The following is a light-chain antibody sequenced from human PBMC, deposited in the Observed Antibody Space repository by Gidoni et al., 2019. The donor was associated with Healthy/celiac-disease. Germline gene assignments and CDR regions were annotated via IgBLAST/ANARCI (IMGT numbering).Light chain of an antibody. J-gene: IGKJ3*01. V-gene: IGKV1-16*02. Sequence: DIQMTQSPSSLSASVGDRVTITCRASQNIRNFLACFQQEPGKAPKSLIYDASSLQRGVPSKFSGSGSGTDFTLTISGLQPEDFATYYCQHYFSYPFTIGPGTKVELK. CDR3: QHYFSYPFT. CDR1: QNIRNF. CDR2: DAS.